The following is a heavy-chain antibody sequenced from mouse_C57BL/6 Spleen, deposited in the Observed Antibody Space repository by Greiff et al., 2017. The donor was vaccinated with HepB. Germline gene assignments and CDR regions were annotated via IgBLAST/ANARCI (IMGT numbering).Heavy chain of an antibody. Sequence: EVQLQQSGAELVRPGASVKLSCTASGFNIKDDYMHWVKQRPEQGLEWIGWIDPENGDTEYASKFQGKATITADTSSNTAYLQLSSLTSEDTAVYYCTTPWDGGGFAYWGQGTLVTVSA. CDR3: TTPWDGGGFAY. J-gene: IGHJ3*01. CDR1: GFNIKDDY. V-gene: IGHV14-4*01. CDR2: IDPENGDT. D-gene: IGHD4-1*01.